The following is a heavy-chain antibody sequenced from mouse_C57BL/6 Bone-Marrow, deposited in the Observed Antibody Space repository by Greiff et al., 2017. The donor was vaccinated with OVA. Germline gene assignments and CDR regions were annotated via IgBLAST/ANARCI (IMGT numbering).Heavy chain of an antibody. Sequence: QVQLQQSGAELVRPGTSVKVSCKASGYAFTNYLIEWVKQRPGQGLEWIGVINPGSGGTNYNEKFKGKATLTADKSSSTAYMQLSSLTSEDSAVYFCARGRDYDGTWFAYWGQGTLVTVSA. D-gene: IGHD2-4*01. J-gene: IGHJ3*01. CDR2: INPGSGGT. V-gene: IGHV1-54*01. CDR1: GYAFTNYL. CDR3: ARGRDYDGTWFAY.